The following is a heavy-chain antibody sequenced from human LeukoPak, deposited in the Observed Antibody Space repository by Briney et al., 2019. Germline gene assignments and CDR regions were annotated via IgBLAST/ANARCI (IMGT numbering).Heavy chain of an antibody. Sequence: PGRSLRLSCAASGFTFSTYAMHWVRQGPGKGLEWVAVISYDGSNKYYADSVKGRFTISRDNSKNTLYLQMSSLSAEDTAVYYCVRTTTPHYYGSGSYALGYWGQGTLVTVPS. CDR1: GFTFSTYA. CDR3: VRTTTPHYYGSGSYALGY. V-gene: IGHV3-30-3*01. J-gene: IGHJ4*02. D-gene: IGHD3-10*01. CDR2: ISYDGSNK.